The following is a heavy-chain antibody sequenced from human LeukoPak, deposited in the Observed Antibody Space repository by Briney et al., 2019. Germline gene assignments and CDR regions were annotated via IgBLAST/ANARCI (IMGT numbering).Heavy chain of an antibody. Sequence: GGSLRLSSAASGFTFSNYWMNWVRQAPGKGLEWVANVKQDGSEKYYVASVKGRFTISRDNAKNSLYLQMNSLRAEDTAVYYCATRYFDLWGRGTLVTVSS. J-gene: IGHJ2*01. V-gene: IGHV3-7*01. CDR3: ATRYFDL. CDR2: VKQDGSEK. CDR1: GFTFSNYW.